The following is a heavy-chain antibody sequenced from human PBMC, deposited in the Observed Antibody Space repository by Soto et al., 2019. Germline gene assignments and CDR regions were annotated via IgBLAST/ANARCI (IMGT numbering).Heavy chain of an antibody. Sequence: QLQLQESGPGLVKPPESLSLTCTVSGGSISSRSHYWGWIRQSPGRHLEWIGSSYYRGSTHYNPSLKTRVTMSVDTSKNQVSLKVYSVTAADTALYYCATADGFGVVTPFFEYWGQGMLVTVSS. CDR1: GGSISSRSHY. V-gene: IGHV4-39*01. J-gene: IGHJ4*02. CDR2: SYYRGST. CDR3: ATADGFGVVTPFFEY. D-gene: IGHD3-3*01.